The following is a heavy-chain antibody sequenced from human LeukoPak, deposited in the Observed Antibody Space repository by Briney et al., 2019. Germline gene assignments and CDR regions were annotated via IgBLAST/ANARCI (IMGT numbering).Heavy chain of an antibody. J-gene: IGHJ4*02. CDR2: ISGSAYST. V-gene: IGHV3-23*01. D-gene: IGHD6-19*01. CDR3: AKETVAAPPIDY. CDR1: GFTFSSYA. Sequence: GGSLRLSCAASGFTFSSYAMSWVRQAPGKGLEWVSAISGSAYSTYYADSVKGRFTISRDNSKNTLYLQMNSLRAEDTAAYYCAKETVAAPPIDYWGQGTLVTVSS.